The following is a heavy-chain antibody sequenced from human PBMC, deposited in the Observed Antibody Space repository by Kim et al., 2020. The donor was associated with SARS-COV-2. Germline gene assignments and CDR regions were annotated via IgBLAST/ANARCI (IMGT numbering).Heavy chain of an antibody. V-gene: IGHV4-59*08. Sequence: SETLSLTCTVSGGSISTYYWSWIRQPPGKGLEWIGYIYYSGSTNYNPSLKSRVTISVDTSKNQFSLKLSSVTAADTAVYYCARHYDFWSGSPQRYFYYWG. CDR2: IYYSGST. CDR1: GGSISTYY. J-gene: IGHJ4*01. CDR3: ARHYDFWSGSPQRYFYY. D-gene: IGHD3-3*01.